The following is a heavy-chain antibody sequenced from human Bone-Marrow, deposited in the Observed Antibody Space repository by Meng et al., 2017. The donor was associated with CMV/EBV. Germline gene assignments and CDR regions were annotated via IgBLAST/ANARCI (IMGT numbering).Heavy chain of an antibody. D-gene: IGHD6-19*01. V-gene: IGHV5-51*01. CDR1: GYSFTSHW. J-gene: IGHJ6*01. CDR2: IYPGDSDT. CDR3: ASRLPYSSGNYYGMDV. Sequence: GESLKISCKGSGYSFTSHWIGWVRQMPGRGLEWMGIIYPGDSDTRYNPSFRGQVIISVDKSISTAYLQWSSLKASDTAIYYCASRLPYSSGNYYGMDVWGQGTTVTGSS.